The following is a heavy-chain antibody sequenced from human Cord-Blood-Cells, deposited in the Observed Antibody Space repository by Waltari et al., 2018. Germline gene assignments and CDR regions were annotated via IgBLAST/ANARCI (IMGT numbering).Heavy chain of an antibody. CDR2: INHSGST. CDR1: GGSFSGYY. Sequence: QVQLQQWGAGLLKPSETLSLTCAVYGGSFSGYYWSWIRQPPGKVLEWIGEINHSGSTNYNPSLKSRVTISVDTSKNQFSLKLSSVTAADTAVYYCARGWRYCSSTSCYYYYGMDVWGQGTTVTVSS. CDR3: ARGWRYCSSTSCYYYYGMDV. V-gene: IGHV4-34*01. J-gene: IGHJ6*02. D-gene: IGHD2-2*01.